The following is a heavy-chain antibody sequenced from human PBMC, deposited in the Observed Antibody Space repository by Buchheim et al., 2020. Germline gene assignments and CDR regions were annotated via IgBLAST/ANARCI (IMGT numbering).Heavy chain of an antibody. CDR1: GFSFSDYS. J-gene: IGHJ3*01. CDR3: ARDATLEFATLNEAFDV. V-gene: IGHV3-11*01. CDR2: VTGGGGTI. D-gene: IGHD5-24*01. Sequence: QVQLVESGGGLAKPGGSLRLSCTASGFSFSDYSMNWIRQAPGKGLDWVAYVTGGGGTISYADSVKGRFTISRDNAKNSLFLQMHSLTAVDTAVYYCARDATLEFATLNEAFDVWGPGT.